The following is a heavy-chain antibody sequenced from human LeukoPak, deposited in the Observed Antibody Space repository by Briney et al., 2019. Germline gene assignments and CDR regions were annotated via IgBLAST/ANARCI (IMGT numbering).Heavy chain of an antibody. D-gene: IGHD1-26*01. CDR3: ARGPPREPFDY. J-gene: IGHJ4*02. CDR2: MNPNSGNT. CDR1: GGTFSSYA. Sequence: ASVKVSCKASGGTFSSYAISWVRQATGQGLEWMGWMNPNSGNTGYAQKFQGRVTMTRNTSISTAYMELSSLRSEDTAVYYCARGPPREPFDYWGQGTLVTVSS. V-gene: IGHV1-8*02.